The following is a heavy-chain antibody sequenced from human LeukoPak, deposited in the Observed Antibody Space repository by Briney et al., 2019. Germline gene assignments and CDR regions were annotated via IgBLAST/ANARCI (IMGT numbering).Heavy chain of an antibody. CDR3: ARDAYALAVPVGWFDP. D-gene: IGHD2-2*01. V-gene: IGHV4-38-2*02. CDR2: VSHGGST. J-gene: IGHJ5*02. CDR1: GYSFSRGYY. Sequence: SETLSLTCTVSGYSFSRGYYWGWIRQSPGKGLEWIGSVSHGGSTYYSPSLKSRVTMSIDTSKNRLSLELSSVTAADTAVYYCARDAYALAVPVGWFDPWGQGTLVIVSS.